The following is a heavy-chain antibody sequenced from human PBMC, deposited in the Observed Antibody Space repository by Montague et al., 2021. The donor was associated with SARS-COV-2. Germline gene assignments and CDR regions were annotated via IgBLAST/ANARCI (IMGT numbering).Heavy chain of an antibody. CDR3: ARDPRYSLSWSFDY. V-gene: IGHV6-1*01. J-gene: IGHJ4*02. Sequence: CAISGDSVAVDTAARNWDRQSPSIELGSLGGTYYRSKWYYDYAVSVKSRMTISPDTSKNQFSLQLSSVTPEDRAVYYCARDPRYSLSWSFDYWGQGTLVTVSS. D-gene: IGHD6-13*01. CDR2: TYYRSKWYY. CDR1: GDSVAVDTAA.